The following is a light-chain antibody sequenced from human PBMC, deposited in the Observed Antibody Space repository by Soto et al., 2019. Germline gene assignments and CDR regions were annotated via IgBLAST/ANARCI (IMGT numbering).Light chain of an antibody. J-gene: IGKJ4*01. CDR3: LQDYNYPLT. V-gene: IGKV1-6*01. CDR2: AAS. Sequence: AIQMTQSPSSLSASVGDRVTITCRASQGIRNDLGWYQQKPGKAPKLLIYAASSLQSGVPSRFSGSGSGTDFILTISSLQPEDFANYYCLQDYNYPLTFGGGIKVEIK. CDR1: QGIRND.